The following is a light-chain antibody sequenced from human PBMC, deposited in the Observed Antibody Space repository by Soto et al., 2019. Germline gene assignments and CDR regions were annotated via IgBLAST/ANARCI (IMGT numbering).Light chain of an antibody. J-gene: IGLJ2*01. CDR2: SNN. V-gene: IGLV1-47*02. CDR3: ATWDDSLSGVL. CDR1: SSNIGYNY. Sequence: QSVLSQPPSASGTPGQRVTISCSGSSSNIGYNYVYWYQQLPGTAPKLLIYSNNQRPSGVPDRFSGSKSGTSASLAISGLRSEDEADYYCATWDDSLSGVLFGGGTKLTVL.